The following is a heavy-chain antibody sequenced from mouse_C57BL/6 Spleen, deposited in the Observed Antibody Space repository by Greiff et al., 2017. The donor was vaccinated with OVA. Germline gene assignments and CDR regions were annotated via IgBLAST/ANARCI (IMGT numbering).Heavy chain of an antibody. CDR2: IDPSDSYT. CDR3: ARAYYSNYFDY. CDR1: GYTFTSYW. V-gene: IGHV1-69*01. D-gene: IGHD2-5*01. Sequence: QVQLQQPGAELVMPGASVKLSCKASGYTFTSYWMHWVKQRPGQGLEWIGEIDPSDSYTNYNQKFKGKSTLTVDKSSSTAYMHHSSLTSEDTAVYYCARAYYSNYFDYWGQGTTLTVSS. J-gene: IGHJ2*01.